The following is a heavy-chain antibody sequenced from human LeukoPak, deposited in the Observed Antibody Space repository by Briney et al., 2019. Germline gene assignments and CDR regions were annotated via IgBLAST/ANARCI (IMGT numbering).Heavy chain of an antibody. J-gene: IGHJ3*02. V-gene: IGHV3-11*06. Sequence: GGSLRLSCAASGFTFSDYYMSWIRQAPGRGLEWVSYISSSSSYTNYADSVKGRFTISRDNAKNSLYLQMSSLRAEDTAVYYCARDRDSSRTFDIWGQGTMVTVSS. CDR3: ARDRDSSRTFDI. CDR2: ISSSSSYT. CDR1: GFTFSDYY. D-gene: IGHD6-13*01.